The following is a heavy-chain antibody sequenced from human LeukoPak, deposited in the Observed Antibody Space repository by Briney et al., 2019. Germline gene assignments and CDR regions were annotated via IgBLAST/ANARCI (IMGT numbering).Heavy chain of an antibody. CDR3: AKGGVRGYCSSTSCPYYFDY. D-gene: IGHD2-2*01. Sequence: PGGSLRLSCAASGFTFSSYAMSWVRQAPGKGLEWVSAISGSGGSTYYADSVKGRFTISRDNSKNTLYLQMNSLRAEDTAVYYCAKGGVRGYCSSTSCPYYFDYWGQGILVTVSS. CDR2: ISGSGGST. V-gene: IGHV3-23*01. CDR1: GFTFSSYA. J-gene: IGHJ4*02.